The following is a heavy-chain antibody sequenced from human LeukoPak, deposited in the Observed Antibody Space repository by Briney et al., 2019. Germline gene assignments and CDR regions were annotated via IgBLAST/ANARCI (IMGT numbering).Heavy chain of an antibody. D-gene: IGHD6-19*01. V-gene: IGHV5-51*07. CDR2: IYPGDSDT. J-gene: IGHJ4*02. CDR3: ARHYTTSGWGY. CDR1: GYNFANSW. Sequence: GESLKISCKGFGYNFANSWIGWVHQMPGKGLEWMGIIYPGDSDTKYSPSFQGQVTISADKSISTAYLQWTSLKASDSAIYYCARHYTTSGWGYWVQGTLVSVSA.